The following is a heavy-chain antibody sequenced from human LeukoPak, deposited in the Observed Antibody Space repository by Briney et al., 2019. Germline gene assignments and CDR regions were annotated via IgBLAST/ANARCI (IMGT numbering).Heavy chain of an antibody. V-gene: IGHV3-23*01. CDR3: AKPRDGYSYGAFDY. Sequence: GGSLRLSCAASGFTFSRYAMTWVRQAPGKGLEWVSGIRGSGDSTYYADSVKGRFTISRDNSKNTLYLQMNSLRAEDTAVYFCAKPRDGYSYGAFDYWGQGTLVTVSS. CDR2: IRGSGDST. CDR1: GFTFSRYA. D-gene: IGHD5-24*01. J-gene: IGHJ4*02.